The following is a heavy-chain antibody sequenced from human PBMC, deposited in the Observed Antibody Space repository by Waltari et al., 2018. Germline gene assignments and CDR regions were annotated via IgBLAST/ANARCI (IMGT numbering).Heavy chain of an antibody. J-gene: IGHJ4*02. V-gene: IGHV3-33*01. CDR2: IWYDGSNK. CDR3: ATLAYCGGDCYSWDPFDY. D-gene: IGHD2-21*01. CDR1: GFTFSSYG. Sequence: VQPGRSLRLSCAASGFTFSSYGMHWVRQAPGKGLEWVAVIWYDGSNKYYADSVKGRFTISRDNSKNTLYLQMNSLRAEDTAVYYCATLAYCGGDCYSWDPFDYWGQGTLVTVSS.